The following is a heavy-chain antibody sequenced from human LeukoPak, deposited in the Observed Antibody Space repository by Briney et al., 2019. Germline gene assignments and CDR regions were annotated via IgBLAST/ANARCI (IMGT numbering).Heavy chain of an antibody. Sequence: SETLSLTCTVSGGFISSYYWSWIRQPPGKGLEWIGYIYYSGSTNYNPSLKSRVTISVDTSKNQFSLKLSSVTAADTAVYYCARVSRIAVAGPRGGYFDYWGQGTLVTVSS. V-gene: IGHV4-59*01. CDR3: ARVSRIAVAGPRGGYFDY. CDR1: GGFISSYY. CDR2: IYYSGST. J-gene: IGHJ4*02. D-gene: IGHD6-19*01.